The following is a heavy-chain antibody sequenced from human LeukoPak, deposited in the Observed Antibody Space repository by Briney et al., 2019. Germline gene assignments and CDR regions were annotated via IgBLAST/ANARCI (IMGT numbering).Heavy chain of an antibody. CDR1: GGSFSGYY. CDR3: AGPLHYYGSGSRPRAIDY. V-gene: IGHV4-34*01. J-gene: IGHJ4*01. D-gene: IGHD3-10*01. Sequence: QSSETLSLTCAVYGGSFSGYYWSWIRQPPGKGLEWMGEINHSGSTNYNPSLKSRVTISVDTSKNQFSLKLSSVTAADTAVYYCAGPLHYYGSGSRPRAIDYWGQEPWSPSPQ. CDR2: INHSGST.